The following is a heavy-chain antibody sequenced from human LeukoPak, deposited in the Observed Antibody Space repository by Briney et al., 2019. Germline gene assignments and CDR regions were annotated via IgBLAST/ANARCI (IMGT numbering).Heavy chain of an antibody. J-gene: IGHJ4*02. CDR3: ARGCSSIDTAMVTGLSRYFDY. Sequence: SETLSLTCTVSGGSISSSSYYWGWIRQPPGKGLEWIGSIYYSGSTYYNPSLKSRVTISVDTSKNQFSLKLSSVTAADTAVYYCARGCSSIDTAMVTGLSRYFDYWGQGTLVTVSS. CDR2: IYYSGST. D-gene: IGHD5-18*01. V-gene: IGHV4-39*07. CDR1: GGSISSSSYY.